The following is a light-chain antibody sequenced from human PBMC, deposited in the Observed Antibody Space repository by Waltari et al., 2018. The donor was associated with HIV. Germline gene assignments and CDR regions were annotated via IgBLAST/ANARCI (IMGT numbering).Light chain of an antibody. V-gene: IGLV1-51*01. CDR1: SSNLGNNY. CDR3: GTWDSSLSAGL. J-gene: IGLJ2*01. Sequence: QSVLTQPPSVSAAPGQKVTIPCSGSSSNLGNNYVSWYQQLPGTAPKLLIYDNNKRPSGIPDRFSGSKSGTSATLGITGLQTGDEADYYCGTWDSSLSAGLFGGGTKLTVL. CDR2: DNN.